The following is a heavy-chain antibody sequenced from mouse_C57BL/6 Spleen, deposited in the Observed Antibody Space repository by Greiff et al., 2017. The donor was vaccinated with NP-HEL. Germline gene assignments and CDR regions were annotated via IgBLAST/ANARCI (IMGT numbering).Heavy chain of an antibody. CDR1: GYTFTSYW. D-gene: IGHD1-1*01. CDR3: ARVGYGGSYGDFDD. V-gene: IGHV1-53*01. J-gene: IGHJ1*03. Sequence: VQLQQPGTELVKPGASVKLSCKASGYTFTSYWMHWVKQRPGQGLEWIGNINPSNGGTNYNEKFKSKATLTVDKSSSTAYMQLSSLTSEDSAVYYGARVGYGGSYGDFDDWGTGTTVTVSS. CDR2: INPSNGGT.